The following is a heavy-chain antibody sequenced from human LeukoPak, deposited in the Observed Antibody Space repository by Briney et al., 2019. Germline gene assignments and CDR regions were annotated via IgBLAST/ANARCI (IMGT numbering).Heavy chain of an antibody. D-gene: IGHD5-18*01. Sequence: GGSLRLSCSASGFTFSSYAMHWVRQAPGKGLEYVSAISSNGGSTYYADSVKGRFTISRDSSKNTLYLQMSSLRAEDTAVYYCVKAVPPVDTAMVTPTLGYWGQGTLVTVSS. V-gene: IGHV3-64D*06. CDR1: GFTFSSYA. CDR2: ISSNGGST. J-gene: IGHJ4*02. CDR3: VKAVPPVDTAMVTPTLGY.